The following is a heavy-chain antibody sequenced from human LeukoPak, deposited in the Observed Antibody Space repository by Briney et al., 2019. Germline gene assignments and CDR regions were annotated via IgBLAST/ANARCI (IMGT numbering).Heavy chain of an antibody. CDR1: GFTFSSYS. V-gene: IGHV3-21*01. J-gene: IGHJ6*02. Sequence: GGSLRLSCAASGFTFSSYSMTWVRQAPGKGLEWVSSISSSSSYIYYADSVKGRFTISRDNAKNSLYLQMNSLRAEDTAVYYCARDPALITNDDYYYYYGMDVWGQGTTVTVSS. CDR3: ARDPALITNDDYYYYYGMDV. D-gene: IGHD5-24*01. CDR2: ISSSSSYI.